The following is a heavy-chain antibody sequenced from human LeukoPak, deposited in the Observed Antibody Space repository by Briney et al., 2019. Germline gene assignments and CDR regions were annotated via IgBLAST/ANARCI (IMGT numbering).Heavy chain of an antibody. Sequence: KPSETLSLTCTVAGGSISSYYWSWIRQPPGKVLEWIGYIYYSGSTNYNPSLKSRVTISVDTSKNQFSLKLSSVTAADTAVYYCARDSKGLFDYWGQGTLVTVSS. V-gene: IGHV4-59*01. J-gene: IGHJ4*02. CDR3: ARDSKGLFDY. D-gene: IGHD3/OR15-3a*01. CDR1: GGSISSYY. CDR2: IYYSGST.